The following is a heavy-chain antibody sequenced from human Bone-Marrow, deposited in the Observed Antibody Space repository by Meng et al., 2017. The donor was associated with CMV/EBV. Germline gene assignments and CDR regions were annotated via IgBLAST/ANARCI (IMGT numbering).Heavy chain of an antibody. CDR2: IYYTGST. V-gene: IGHV4-59*01. CDR3: ARGRVYYYGSGTYYPLDY. CDR1: DGSISNYY. D-gene: IGHD3-10*01. J-gene: IGHJ4*02. Sequence: SETLSLTCTVSDGSISNYYWNWIRQPPGKGLEWIGYIYYTGSTNYNPSLKSRVTISLDTSKNQFSLKLSSVTAADTAVYYCARGRVYYYGSGTYYPLDYCGQGTLVTVSS.